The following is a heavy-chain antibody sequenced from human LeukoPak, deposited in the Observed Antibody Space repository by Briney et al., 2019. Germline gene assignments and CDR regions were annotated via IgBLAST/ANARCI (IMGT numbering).Heavy chain of an antibody. Sequence: GGSLRLSCAASGFTFSSYAMSWVRQAPGKGLEGVSGIGASGGATYYADSVKGRFTISRDNSKNTLYLQMNSLRAEDTALYYCAKERGIQLWFYFDYWGQGTLVTVSS. D-gene: IGHD5-18*01. CDR3: AKERGIQLWFYFDY. J-gene: IGHJ4*02. CDR2: IGASGGAT. CDR1: GFTFSSYA. V-gene: IGHV3-23*01.